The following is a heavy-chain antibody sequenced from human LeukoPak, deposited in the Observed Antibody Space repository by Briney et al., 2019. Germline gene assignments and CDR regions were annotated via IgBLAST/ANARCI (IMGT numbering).Heavy chain of an antibody. Sequence: PGRSLRLSCAASGFTFSSYWMHWVRQAPGKGLVWVSRINSDGSSTSYADSVKGRFTVSRDNAKNTLYLQMNSLRAEDTAVYYCARATGSYYSLGYWGQGTLVTVSS. CDR2: INSDGSST. J-gene: IGHJ4*02. V-gene: IGHV3-74*01. CDR1: GFTFSSYW. CDR3: ARATGSYYSLGY. D-gene: IGHD1-26*01.